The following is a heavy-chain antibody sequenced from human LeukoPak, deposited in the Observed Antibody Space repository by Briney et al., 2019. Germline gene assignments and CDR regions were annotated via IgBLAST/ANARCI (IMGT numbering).Heavy chain of an antibody. J-gene: IGHJ4*02. Sequence: PSETLSLTCTVSGGSISSSNYYWGWIRQPPGKGLEWIGSIYYSGATYYNPSLKSRVTISVDTSMNQFSLKLSSVTAADTAVYYCARDRGDYYDSSGYYSDNFDYWGQGTLVTVSS. CDR3: ARDRGDYYDSSGYYSDNFDY. D-gene: IGHD3-22*01. CDR1: GGSISSSNYY. CDR2: IYYSGAT. V-gene: IGHV4-39*07.